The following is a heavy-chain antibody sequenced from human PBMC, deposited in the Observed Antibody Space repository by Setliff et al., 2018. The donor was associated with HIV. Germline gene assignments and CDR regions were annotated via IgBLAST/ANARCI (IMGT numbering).Heavy chain of an antibody. J-gene: IGHJ4*02. V-gene: IGHV1-69*05. CDR2: SIPMYGTS. CDR1: GGTFSSYA. D-gene: IGHD6-19*01. Sequence: GASVKVPCKASGGTFSSYAISWVRQAPGQGLEWMGGSIPMYGTSNYAQKFQGRVTITTDESTSTAYMELSRLRSDDTAVYYCARSPRYSSGWYDSYFDQWGQGTLVTVSS. CDR3: ARSPRYSSGWYDSYFDQ.